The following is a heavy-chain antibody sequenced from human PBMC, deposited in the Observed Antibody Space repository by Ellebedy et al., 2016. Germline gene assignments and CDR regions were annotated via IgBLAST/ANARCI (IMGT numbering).Heavy chain of an antibody. V-gene: IGHV1-69*13. D-gene: IGHD2-21*02. CDR3: ARALVVVTEDPYYYGMDV. Sequence: SVKVSXKASRGTFSSYAISWVRQAPGQGLEWMGGLIPIFGRASHTQKFQGRVTITADESTSTAYMELSSLRSEDTAVYYCARALVVVTEDPYYYGMDVWGQGTTVTVSS. J-gene: IGHJ6*02. CDR1: RGTFSSYA. CDR2: LIPIFGRA.